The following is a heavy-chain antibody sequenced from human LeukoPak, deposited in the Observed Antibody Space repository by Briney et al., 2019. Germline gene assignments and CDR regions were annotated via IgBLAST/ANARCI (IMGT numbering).Heavy chain of an antibody. Sequence: GASVKVSGKASGGTFSGYAISWVRQAPGQGLEWMGGIIPIFGTANYAQKFQGRVTITTDESTSTAYMELSSLRSEDTAVYYCARDRWDSSPSSYYFDYWGQGTLVTVSS. J-gene: IGHJ4*02. D-gene: IGHD6-6*01. CDR3: ARDRWDSSPSSYYFDY. V-gene: IGHV1-69*05. CDR2: IIPIFGTA. CDR1: GGTFSGYA.